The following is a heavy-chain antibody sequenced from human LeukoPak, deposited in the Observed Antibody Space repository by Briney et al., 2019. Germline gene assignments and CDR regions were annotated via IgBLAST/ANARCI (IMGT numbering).Heavy chain of an antibody. CDR1: GFTFSGYA. Sequence: GGSLRLSCAASGFTFSGYAMDWVRQALGKGLEWVAFMSYDGGDKQYLDSVKGRFPLSRDNSNKTLYLEMNRLTPDDTAVYYCARDQPGGGLDYWGQGILVTVSS. CDR3: ARDQPGGGLDY. J-gene: IGHJ4*02. CDR2: MSYDGGDK. D-gene: IGHD1-14*01. V-gene: IGHV3-30-3*01.